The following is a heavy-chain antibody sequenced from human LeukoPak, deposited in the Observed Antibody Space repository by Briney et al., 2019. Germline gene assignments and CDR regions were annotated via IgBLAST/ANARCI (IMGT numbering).Heavy chain of an antibody. CDR2: IKQDGSER. D-gene: IGHD1-26*01. CDR1: GFTFSSFW. J-gene: IGHJ4*02. V-gene: IGHV3-7*01. Sequence: GASLLLSCAASGFTFSSFWMSWVRQAPGKGREWVANIKQDGSERYYVDSVKGRFTFSRDNAKNSLDLQMNSLRAEDTAVYYCARLARGNCYDYWGQGTLVTVSS. CDR3: ARLARGNCYDY.